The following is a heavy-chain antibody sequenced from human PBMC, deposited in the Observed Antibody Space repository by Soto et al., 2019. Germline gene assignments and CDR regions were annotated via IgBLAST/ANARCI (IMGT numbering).Heavy chain of an antibody. CDR2: ISGSGGST. Sequence: PEGSLRLSCAASGFTFSSYAMSWVRQAPGKGLEWVSAISGSGGSTYYADSVKGRFTISRDNSKNTLYLQMNSLRAEDTAVYYCAKDEAVAGFYYYYYGMDVWGQGTTVTVSS. CDR3: AKDEAVAGFYYYYYGMDV. CDR1: GFTFSSYA. J-gene: IGHJ6*02. V-gene: IGHV3-23*01. D-gene: IGHD6-19*01.